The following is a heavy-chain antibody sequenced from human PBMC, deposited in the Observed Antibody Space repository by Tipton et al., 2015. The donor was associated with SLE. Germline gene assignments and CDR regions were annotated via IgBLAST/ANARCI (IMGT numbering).Heavy chain of an antibody. CDR2: IYYSGST. Sequence: TLSLTYTVSGGSISSGGYYWSWIRQHPGKGLEWIGYIYYSGSTYYNPSLKSRVTISVDTSKNQFPLKLSSVTAADTAVYYCARGPYCSSTSCPIWFDPWGQGTLVTVSS. V-gene: IGHV4-31*03. CDR3: ARGPYCSSTSCPIWFDP. J-gene: IGHJ5*02. D-gene: IGHD2-2*01. CDR1: GGSISSGGYY.